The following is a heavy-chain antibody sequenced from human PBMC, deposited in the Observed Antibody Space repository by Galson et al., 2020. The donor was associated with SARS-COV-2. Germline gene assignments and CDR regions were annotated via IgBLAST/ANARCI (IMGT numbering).Heavy chain of an antibody. V-gene: IGHV3-23*01. J-gene: IGHJ4*02. CDR1: GFTFSNYA. CDR2: ISDSGGST. Sequence: GGSLRLSCAASGFTFSNYAMSWVRQAPGKGLEWVSGISDSGGSTYYADSVKGRFTISRDNSKNTLYLQMNSLRAEDTAVYYCAKATRTSWATFDYWGQGTLVTFSS. CDR3: AKATRTSWATFDY. D-gene: IGHD7-27*01.